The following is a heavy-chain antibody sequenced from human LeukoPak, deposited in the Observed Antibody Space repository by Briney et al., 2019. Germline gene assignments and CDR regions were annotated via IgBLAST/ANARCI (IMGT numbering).Heavy chain of an antibody. D-gene: IGHD3-22*01. CDR3: ARDYYDSSGYAVDY. Sequence: GGSLRLSCAASGFTFSSYSMNWVRQAPGKGLEWVSYISSSSRTIYYADSVKGRFTISRDNAKNSLYLQMNSLRDEDTAVYYCARDYYDSSGYAVDYWGKGTLVTVSS. J-gene: IGHJ4*02. CDR2: ISSSSRTI. V-gene: IGHV3-48*02. CDR1: GFTFSSYS.